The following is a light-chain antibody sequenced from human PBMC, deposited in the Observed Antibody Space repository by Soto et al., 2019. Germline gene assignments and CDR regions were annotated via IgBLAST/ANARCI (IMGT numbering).Light chain of an antibody. CDR2: KVS. V-gene: IGKV2-30*02. J-gene: IGKJ5*01. CDR3: MQGTHWPIT. Sequence: DVVXTXSXLXXPXXXGXXASXSCRSNQSLVHSDGIAYFSWFQQRPGRSPRRLIYKVSNRDSGVPARFSGSGSGTDFALKISRVEAEDVGVYYCMQGTHWPITFGQGTRLEIK. CDR1: QSLVHSDGIAY.